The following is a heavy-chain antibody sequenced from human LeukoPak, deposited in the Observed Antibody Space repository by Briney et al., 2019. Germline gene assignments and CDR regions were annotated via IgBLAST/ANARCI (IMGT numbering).Heavy chain of an antibody. CDR2: ISSSSSYI. CDR3: ARDASVGAPTNWFDP. Sequence: GGSLRLSCAASGFTLNSYSMNWVRQAPGKGLEWVSSISSSSSYIYYADSVEGRFTISRDNAKNTLYLQMNSLRAEDTAVYYCARDASVGAPTNWFDPWGQGTLVTVSS. CDR1: GFTLNSYS. D-gene: IGHD1-26*01. V-gene: IGHV3-21*01. J-gene: IGHJ5*02.